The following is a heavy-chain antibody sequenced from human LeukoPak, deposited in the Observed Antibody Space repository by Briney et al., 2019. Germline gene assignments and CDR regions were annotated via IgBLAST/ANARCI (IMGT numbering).Heavy chain of an antibody. J-gene: IGHJ4*02. V-gene: IGHV3-74*01. CDR2: INSDGSST. D-gene: IGHD2-2*01. CDR1: GFTFSSYW. Sequence: GGSLRLSCAASGFTFSSYWMHWVRQAPGKGLVWVSRINSDGSSTSYADSVKGRFTISRDNAKNTLYLQMNSLRAEDTAVYYCFSVVPAADYFDYWGQGTLVTVSS. CDR3: FSVVPAADYFDY.